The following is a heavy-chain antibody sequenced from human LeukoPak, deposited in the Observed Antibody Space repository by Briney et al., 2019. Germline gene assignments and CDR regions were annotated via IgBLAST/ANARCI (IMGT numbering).Heavy chain of an antibody. Sequence: ASVKVSCKASGGTFSSYAISWVRQAPGQGLEWMGGIIPIFGTANYAQKFQGRVTITADESTSTTYMELSSLRSEDTAVYYCARRLTTYYYDSSGYPFDYWGQGTLVTVSS. D-gene: IGHD3-22*01. J-gene: IGHJ4*02. CDR2: IIPIFGTA. CDR3: ARRLTTYYYDSSGYPFDY. CDR1: GGTFSSYA. V-gene: IGHV1-69*13.